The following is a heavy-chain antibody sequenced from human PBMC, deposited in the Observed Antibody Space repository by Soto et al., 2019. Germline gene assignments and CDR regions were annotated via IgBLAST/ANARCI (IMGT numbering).Heavy chain of an antibody. CDR1: GGSISSYY. CDR3: ARDRLDGYNNYYYYGMDV. J-gene: IGHJ6*02. D-gene: IGHD5-12*01. V-gene: IGHV4-59*01. Sequence: SETLSLTCTVSGGSISSYYWSWIRQPPGKGLEWIGYIYYSGSTNYNTSLKSRVTISVDTSKNQFSLKLSSVTAADTAVYYCARDRLDGYNNYYYYGMDVWGQGTTVTVSS. CDR2: IYYSGST.